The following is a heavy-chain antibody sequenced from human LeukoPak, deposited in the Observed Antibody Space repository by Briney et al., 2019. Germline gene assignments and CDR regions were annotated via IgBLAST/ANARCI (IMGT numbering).Heavy chain of an antibody. D-gene: IGHD3-22*01. CDR2: IHHTGST. J-gene: IGHJ4*02. V-gene: IGHV4-4*02. Sequence: NPSETLSLTCAVSGDSISSHSWWSWVRQPPGKGLEWIGEIHHTGSTNYNPSLKSRVTIAVDKSKDQFSLKLTSMTAADTAVYYCARKGLRHGYVPLDYWGQGILVTVSS. CDR3: ARKGLRHGYVPLDY. CDR1: GDSISSHSW.